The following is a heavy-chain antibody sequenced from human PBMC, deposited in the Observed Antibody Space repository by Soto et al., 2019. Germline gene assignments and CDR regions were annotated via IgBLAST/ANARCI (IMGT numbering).Heavy chain of an antibody. CDR2: IYYSGST. J-gene: IGHJ6*02. Sequence: QVQLQESGPGLVKPSETLSLTCTVSGGSVSSGSYYWSWIRQPPGKGLEWIGYIYYSGSTNYNPSLRSRFTISVDTSEKHFYRERSSGAAADTAVYYWGRVSLGYEFWNQPRGSMDVWGQGTTVTV. CDR1: GGSVSSGSYY. D-gene: IGHD3-3*01. CDR3: GRVSLGYEFWNQPRGSMDV. V-gene: IGHV4-61*03.